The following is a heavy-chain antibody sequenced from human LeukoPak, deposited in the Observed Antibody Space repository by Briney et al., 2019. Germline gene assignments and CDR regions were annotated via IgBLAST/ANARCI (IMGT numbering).Heavy chain of an antibody. D-gene: IGHD3-10*01. CDR3: ARESRYYGSGTSNAG. V-gene: IGHV4-34*01. J-gene: IGHJ4*02. CDR1: GGSFSGYY. CDR2: INHSGST. Sequence: PSETLSLTCAVYGGSFSGYYWSWIRQPPGKGLEWIGEINHSGSTNYNPSLKSRVTISVDTSKNQFSLKLSPVTAADTAVYYCARESRYYGSGTSNAGWGQGTLVTVSS.